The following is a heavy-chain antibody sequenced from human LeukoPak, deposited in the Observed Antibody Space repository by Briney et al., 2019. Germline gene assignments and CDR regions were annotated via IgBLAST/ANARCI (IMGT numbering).Heavy chain of an antibody. CDR3: ARRRYYDGSGYLE. J-gene: IGHJ1*01. CDR2: LYYSGRT. D-gene: IGHD3-22*01. Sequence: SETLSLTCSVSGDSISRSDSYWDWIRQPPGKGLEWIGTLYYSGRTYYSPSLKSRVTMSVDTSNNQFSLNLRSVSAADTAVYYCARRRYYDGSGYLEWGQGTLLSVSS. CDR1: GDSISRSDSY. V-gene: IGHV4-39*01.